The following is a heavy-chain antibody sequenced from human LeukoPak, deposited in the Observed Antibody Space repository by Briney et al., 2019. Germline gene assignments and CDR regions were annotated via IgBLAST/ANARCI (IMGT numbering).Heavy chain of an antibody. D-gene: IGHD3-22*01. Sequence: SETLSLTCTVSGGSISSSSYYWGWIRQPPGKGLEWIGSIYYSGSTYYNPSLKSRVTISVDTSKNQFSLKLSSVTAADTAVYYCARTSYYYDSSGYAEFDYWVQGTLVTVSS. CDR3: ARTSYYYDSSGYAEFDY. CDR2: IYYSGST. CDR1: GGSISSSSYY. V-gene: IGHV4-39*01. J-gene: IGHJ4*02.